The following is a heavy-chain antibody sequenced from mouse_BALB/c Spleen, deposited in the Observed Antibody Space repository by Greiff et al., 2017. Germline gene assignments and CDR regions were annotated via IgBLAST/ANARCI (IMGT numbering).Heavy chain of an antibody. J-gene: IGHJ4*01. Sequence: EVQLQESGPGLVKPSQSLSLTCSVTGYSITSGYYWNWIRQFPGNKLEWMGYISYDGSNNYNPSLKNRISITRDTSKNQFFLKLNSVTTEDTATYYCARDGGTTVVARYAMDYWGQGTSVTVSS. V-gene: IGHV3-6*02. D-gene: IGHD1-1*01. CDR1: GYSITSGYY. CDR3: ARDGGTTVVARYAMDY. CDR2: ISYDGSN.